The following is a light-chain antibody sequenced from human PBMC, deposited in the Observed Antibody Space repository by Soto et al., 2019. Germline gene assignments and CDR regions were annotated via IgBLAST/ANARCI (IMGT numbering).Light chain of an antibody. CDR3: QQFGSYPRVT. CDR2: GAS. V-gene: IGKV3-20*01. CDR1: QGVSSSY. J-gene: IGKJ1*01. Sequence: EIVLTQSPGTLSLSPGERATLSCRASQGVSSSYLAWYPQKPGQAPRLLDYGASSRATGIPDRFSGSGSGTDFTLTISRREPEDFAVYYWQQFGSYPRVTFGQGTKVEIK.